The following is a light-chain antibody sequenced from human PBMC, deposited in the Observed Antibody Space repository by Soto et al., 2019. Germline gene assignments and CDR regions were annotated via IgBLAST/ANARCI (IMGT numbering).Light chain of an antibody. J-gene: IGKJ1*01. CDR1: QSISSSY. Sequence: VLTQSPPTLSVSPGERATLSCRASQSISSSYLAWYQQRPGQAPRLLIYGASSRATGIPDRFSGSGSGTDFTLTISRLEPEDFAVYYCQQYGSSPETFGQGTKVDIK. V-gene: IGKV3-20*01. CDR3: QQYGSSPET. CDR2: GAS.